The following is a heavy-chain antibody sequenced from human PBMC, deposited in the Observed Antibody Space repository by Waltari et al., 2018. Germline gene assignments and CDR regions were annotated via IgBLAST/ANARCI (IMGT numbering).Heavy chain of an antibody. D-gene: IGHD6-6*01. Sequence: EVQLVESGGGLVQPGGSLRLSCAASGFTFSSYWMPWVRQAPGKGLVWVSRINSDGSSTSYADSVKGRFTISRDNAKNTLYLQMNSLRAEDTAVYYCARGRAKQLRRGGFDYWGQGTLVTVSS. J-gene: IGHJ4*02. CDR3: ARGRAKQLRRGGFDY. CDR2: INSDGSST. CDR1: GFTFSSYW. V-gene: IGHV3-74*01.